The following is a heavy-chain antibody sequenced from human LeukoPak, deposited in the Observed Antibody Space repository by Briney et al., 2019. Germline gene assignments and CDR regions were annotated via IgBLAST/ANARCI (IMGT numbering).Heavy chain of an antibody. Sequence: GGSLRLSCAASGFTFSSYAGSWVRQAPGKGLEWVSSISGSGGSTYSADSVKGRFTISRDNSKNTLYLQMNSLRAEDTALYYCAKDRSCTNDICHEDFDYWGQGTLVTVSS. CDR2: ISGSGGST. J-gene: IGHJ4*02. D-gene: IGHD2-8*01. CDR3: AKDRSCTNDICHEDFDY. V-gene: IGHV3-23*01. CDR1: GFTFSSYA.